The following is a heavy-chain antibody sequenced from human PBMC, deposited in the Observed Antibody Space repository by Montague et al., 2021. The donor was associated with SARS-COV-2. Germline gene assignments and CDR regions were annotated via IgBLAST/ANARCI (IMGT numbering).Heavy chain of an antibody. CDR1: GGSISSYY. J-gene: IGHJ3*02. CDR3: ARGSGWMGNAFDI. CDR2: IYYSGST. V-gene: IGHV4-59*01. Sequence: SETLSLTCTVSGGSISSYYWSWIRQPPGKGLEWIGYIYYSGSTNXNPSLKSRVTISVDTSKNQFSLKLSSVTAADTAVYYCARGSGWMGNAFDIWGQGTMVTDSS. D-gene: IGHD6-19*01.